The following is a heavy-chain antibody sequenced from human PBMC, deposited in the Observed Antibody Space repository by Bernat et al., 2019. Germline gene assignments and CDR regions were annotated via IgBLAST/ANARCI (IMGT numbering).Heavy chain of an antibody. Sequence: EVQLVESGGGLVQPGGSLRLSCAASGFTFSSYWMHWVRQAPGKGLVWVSRINSDGSNTSYADSVKGRFTISRDNAKNTLYLQMNSLRAEDTAVYYCARDTTWIPHDAFDIWGQGTMVTVSS. CDR3: ARDTTWIPHDAFDI. D-gene: IGHD5-18*01. CDR1: GFTFSSYW. V-gene: IGHV3-74*01. J-gene: IGHJ3*02. CDR2: INSDGSNT.